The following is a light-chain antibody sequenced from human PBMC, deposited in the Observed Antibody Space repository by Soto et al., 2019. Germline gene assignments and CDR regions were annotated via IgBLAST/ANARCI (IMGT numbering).Light chain of an antibody. J-gene: IGLJ3*02. CDR3: YSYAGRNIWV. V-gene: IGLV2-8*01. Sequence: QSALAQPPSASGSPGQSVTISCTGSGSDIGAYNFVSWYQQHPGKAPKLMIFGVTERPSGVPDRFSGSKSGNTASLTVSGLQADDEAVYYCYSYAGRNIWVFGGGTKPTVL. CDR1: GSDIGAYNF. CDR2: GVT.